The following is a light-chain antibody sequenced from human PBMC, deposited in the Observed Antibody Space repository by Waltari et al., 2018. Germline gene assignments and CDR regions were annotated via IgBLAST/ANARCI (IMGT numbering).Light chain of an antibody. Sequence: QSALTQPASVSGSPGQSITISCTGTSSDVGFYNYVSWYQQHPGKAPKLRIYDVSDRPSGVSDRCSGSRSGNTASLTISGLQAEDEADYYCNSYTGSSSWVFGGGTKLAVL. V-gene: IGLV2-14*01. CDR3: NSYTGSSSWV. CDR1: SSDVGFYNY. CDR2: DVS. J-gene: IGLJ3*02.